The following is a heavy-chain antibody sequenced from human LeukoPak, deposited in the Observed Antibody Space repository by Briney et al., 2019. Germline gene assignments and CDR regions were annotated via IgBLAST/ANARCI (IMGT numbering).Heavy chain of an antibody. J-gene: IGHJ3*02. CDR2: INPSGGST. Sequence: ASVKVSCKASGYTFTGYYMHWVRQAPGQGLEWMGIINPSGGSTSYAQKFQGRVTMTRDTSTSTVYMELSSLRSEDTAVYYCARDMAAKPSQEDAFDIWGQGTMVTVSS. D-gene: IGHD5-24*01. CDR1: GYTFTGYY. V-gene: IGHV1-46*01. CDR3: ARDMAAKPSQEDAFDI.